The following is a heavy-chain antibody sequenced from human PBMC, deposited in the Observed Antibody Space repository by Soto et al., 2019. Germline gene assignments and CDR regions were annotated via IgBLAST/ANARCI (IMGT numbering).Heavy chain of an antibody. D-gene: IGHD6-13*01. CDR2: ISAYNGNT. J-gene: IGHJ4*02. CDR3: AIAAAGRGRAFGY. CDR1: VGTFTSYG. V-gene: IGHV1-18*01. Sequence: ASVKVSCKASVGTFTSYGISWVRQAPGQGLEWMGWISAYNGNTNYAQKLQGRVTMTTDTSTSTAYMELRSLRSDDTAVYYCAIAAAGRGRAFGYWGQGTLVTVSS.